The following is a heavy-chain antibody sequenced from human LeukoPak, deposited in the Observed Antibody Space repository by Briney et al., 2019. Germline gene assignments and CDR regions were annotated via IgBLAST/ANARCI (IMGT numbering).Heavy chain of an antibody. D-gene: IGHD2-15*01. CDR3: ARVVAGTAYYYYYMDV. J-gene: IGHJ6*03. CDR1: GGSISSYY. CDR2: IYTSGST. Sequence: PSETLSLTCTVSGGSISSYYWSWIRQPAGKGLEWIGRIYTSGSTNYNPSLKSRVTMSVDTSKNQFSLKLSSVTAADTAVYYCARVVAGTAYYYYYMDVWGKGTTVTVSS. V-gene: IGHV4-4*07.